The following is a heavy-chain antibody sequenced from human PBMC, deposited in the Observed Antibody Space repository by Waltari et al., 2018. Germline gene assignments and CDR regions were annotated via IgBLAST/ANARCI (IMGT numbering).Heavy chain of an antibody. CDR1: GFTFSDHY. D-gene: IGHD4-17*01. Sequence: EVQLVESGGGLVQPGGSLRLSCAASGFTFSDHYMDWVRQAPGKGLEWVGRTGNKGNSYTTEYAASVKGRFTISRDDSKNSLYLQMNSLKTEDTAVYYCATGDDPTFPFDYWGQGTLVTVSS. J-gene: IGHJ4*02. V-gene: IGHV3-72*01. CDR2: TGNKGNSYTT. CDR3: ATGDDPTFPFDY.